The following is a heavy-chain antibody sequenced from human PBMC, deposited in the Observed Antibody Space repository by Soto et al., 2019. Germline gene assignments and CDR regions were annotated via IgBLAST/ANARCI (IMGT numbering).Heavy chain of an antibody. CDR1: GFSFSSSG. Sequence: PGRCLRLSGVSAGFSFSSSGMHWVRQAPGKGREWVAVISYDGSNKYYADSVKGRFTISRDNSKNTLYLQMNSLRAEDTAVYYCPSVGLSRALFHSVRDYYYYGMDVWGQGTTVTCSS. CDR2: ISYDGSNK. CDR3: PSVGLSRALFHSVRDYYYYGMDV. J-gene: IGHJ6*02. D-gene: IGHD2-21*01. V-gene: IGHV3-30*03.